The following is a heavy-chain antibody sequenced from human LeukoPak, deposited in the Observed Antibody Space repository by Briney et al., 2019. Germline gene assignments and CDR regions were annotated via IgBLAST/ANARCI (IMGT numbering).Heavy chain of an antibody. CDR2: ISGSGGTT. J-gene: IGHJ4*02. D-gene: IGHD2-2*01. Sequence: PGGSLRFSCAASGFTFSSYGMIWLAQGPGKGLVGVLIISGSGGTTYYAGSVKGRFTMSRDNSKNTLYLQMNSLRAEDTAIYYCAKFPSTVPTNSFDYWGQGTLVTVSS. V-gene: IGHV3-23*01. CDR3: AKFPSTVPTNSFDY. CDR1: GFTFSSYG.